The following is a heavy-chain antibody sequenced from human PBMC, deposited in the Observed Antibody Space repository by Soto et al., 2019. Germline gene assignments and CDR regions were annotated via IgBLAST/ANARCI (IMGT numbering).Heavy chain of an antibody. D-gene: IGHD2-2*01. CDR2: ITPYNGNT. Sequence: GGSVKVYCKASNYPFITYGITLVRQAPGQGLEWLGWITPYNGNTNYGQNFHGRVTMTADTSTSTAYMELGSLTTDDTAVYYCARDTSFYFDYWGQGTRVTVSS. V-gene: IGHV1-18*01. CDR1: NYPFITYG. CDR3: ARDTSFYFDY. J-gene: IGHJ4*02.